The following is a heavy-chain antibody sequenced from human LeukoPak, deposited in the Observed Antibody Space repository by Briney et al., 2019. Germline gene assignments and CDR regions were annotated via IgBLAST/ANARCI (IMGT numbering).Heavy chain of an antibody. Sequence: GRSLRLSCAASGYTFSSYSMHWVHQAPGKGLEWVSSISTGSNYIYYADSVKGRFTISRDNAKNSLYLQMNSLGAEDTAVYYCARDRRDGYNYDYWGQGTLVTVSS. D-gene: IGHD5-24*01. CDR2: ISTGSNYI. V-gene: IGHV3-21*01. CDR3: ARDRRDGYNYDY. J-gene: IGHJ4*02. CDR1: GYTFSSYS.